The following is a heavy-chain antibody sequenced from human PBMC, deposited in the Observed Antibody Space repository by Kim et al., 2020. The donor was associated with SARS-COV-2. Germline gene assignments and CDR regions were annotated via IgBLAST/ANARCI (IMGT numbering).Heavy chain of an antibody. D-gene: IGHD4-17*01. Sequence: GGSLRLSCAASGFTFSSYAMSWVRQAPGKGLEWVSAISGSGGSTYYADSVKGRFTISRDNSKNTLYLQMNSLRAEDTAVYYCAHTVTNGDYYYGMDVWGQGTTVTVSS. CDR3: AHTVTNGDYYYGMDV. V-gene: IGHV3-23*01. CDR2: ISGSGGST. J-gene: IGHJ6*02. CDR1: GFTFSSYA.